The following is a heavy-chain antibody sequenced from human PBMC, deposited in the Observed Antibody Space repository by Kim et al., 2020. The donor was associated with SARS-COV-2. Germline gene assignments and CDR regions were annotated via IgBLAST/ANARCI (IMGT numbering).Heavy chain of an antibody. D-gene: IGHD2-21*02. CDR2: IYYSGST. CDR3: ARLYCGGDCPFDY. J-gene: IGHJ4*02. Sequence: SETLSLTCTVSGGSISSYYWSWIRQPPGKGLEWIGYIYYSGSTNYNPSLKSRVTISVDTSKNQFSLKLSSVTAADTAVYYCARLYCGGDCPFDYWGQGTLVTVSS. V-gene: IGHV4-59*13. CDR1: GGSISSYY.